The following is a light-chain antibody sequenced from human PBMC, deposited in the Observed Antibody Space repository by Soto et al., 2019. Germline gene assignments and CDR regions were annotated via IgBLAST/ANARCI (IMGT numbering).Light chain of an antibody. CDR1: NGDLGSYNL. J-gene: IGLJ1*01. Sequence: HSALAPPASVSGSPGQSVTIPCTGTNGDLGSYNLVSWFQQHPGKVHNVMIYEGNKRPSGVSDRFSGSKSDNTASLTISGLQAEDEGDYYCCSYAGDYMFVVGTGTKV. V-gene: IGLV2-23*01. CDR2: EGN. CDR3: CSYAGDYMFV.